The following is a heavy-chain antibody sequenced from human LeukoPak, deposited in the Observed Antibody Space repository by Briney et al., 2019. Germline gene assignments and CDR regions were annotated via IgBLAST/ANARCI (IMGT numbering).Heavy chain of an antibody. Sequence: SEPLSLTCTASGGSISSYYWNWIRQPPGKGLEWIGYIYSSGTTNYNPSLRSRVSISVDTSKNQFSLKLSSVTAADTALYYCAKHYMGSSYNHGLDCWGQGTLVTVSS. CDR2: IYSSGTT. D-gene: IGHD3-10*01. CDR3: AKHYMGSSYNHGLDC. CDR1: GGSISSYY. V-gene: IGHV4-59*08. J-gene: IGHJ4*02.